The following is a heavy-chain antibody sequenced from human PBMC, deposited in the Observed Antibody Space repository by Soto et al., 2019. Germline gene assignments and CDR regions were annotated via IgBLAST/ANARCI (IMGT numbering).Heavy chain of an antibody. D-gene: IGHD5-18*01. J-gene: IGHJ6*02. V-gene: IGHV1-69*12. CDR1: GGAFSSYA. CDR3: ARGGAAYKSYGSAMDV. CDR2: IIPISGTA. Sequence: QVQLVQSGAEVKKPGSSVKVSCKASGGAFSSYAVSWVRQAPGQGLEWMGGIIPISGTANYAQKFQGRVTITADDSKRTAYLELSSLGSEDTAVYYCARGGAAYKSYGSAMDVWGQGTTVTVSS.